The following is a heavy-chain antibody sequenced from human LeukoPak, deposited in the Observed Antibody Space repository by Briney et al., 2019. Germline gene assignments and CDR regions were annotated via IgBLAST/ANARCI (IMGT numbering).Heavy chain of an antibody. V-gene: IGHV3-23*01. CDR1: GFPFSIHG. D-gene: IGHD5-24*01. CDR3: AKSGYNRFDY. CDR2: ISPGGGPT. Sequence: GGSLRLSCAGSGFPFSIHGMNWVRQAPGKGLEWVSGISPGGGPTYYADSVKGRFTISRDNSKNTLYLQMNSLRAEDTAVYYCAKSGYNRFDYWGQGTLVTVSS. J-gene: IGHJ4*02.